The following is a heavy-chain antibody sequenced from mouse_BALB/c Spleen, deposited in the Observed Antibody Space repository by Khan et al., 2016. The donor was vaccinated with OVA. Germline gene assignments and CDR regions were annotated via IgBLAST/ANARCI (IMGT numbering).Heavy chain of an antibody. V-gene: IGHV3-2*02. D-gene: IGHD1-1*01. CDR3: ARVYGGDFDY. Sequence: EVELVESGPGLVKPSQSLSLTCPVTGYSITTDYAWNWIRQFPGNKLEWMGYISYSGNTKYNPSLKSRISITRDTSKNQFFLQLKSVTTEDTARYYCARVYGGDFDYWGQGTTLTVSS. J-gene: IGHJ2*01. CDR1: GYSITTDYA. CDR2: ISYSGNT.